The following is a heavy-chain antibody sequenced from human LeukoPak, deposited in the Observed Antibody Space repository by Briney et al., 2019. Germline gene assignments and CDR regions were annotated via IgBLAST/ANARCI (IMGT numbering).Heavy chain of an antibody. D-gene: IGHD5-18*01. CDR1: GFTASSNY. CDR2: IYSGGST. V-gene: IGHV3-53*01. Sequence: PGGSLRLSCAASGFTASSNYMSWVRQAPGKGLEWVSVIYSGGSTYYADSVKGRFTISRDNSKNTLYLQMNSLRAEDTAVYYCARATGYSYDLLYWGQGTLVTVSS. CDR3: ARATGYSYDLLY. J-gene: IGHJ4*02.